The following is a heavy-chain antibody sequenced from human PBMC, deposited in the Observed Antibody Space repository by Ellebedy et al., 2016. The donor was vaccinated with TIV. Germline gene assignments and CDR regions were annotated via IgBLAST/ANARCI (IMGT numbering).Heavy chain of an antibody. D-gene: IGHD2-8*01. CDR1: GFTFSSYG. J-gene: IGHJ4*02. CDR3: ARPPTKGKWGHLDY. CDR2: IWYDGSHK. V-gene: IGHV3-33*01. Sequence: GESLKISCAASGFTFSSYGMHWVRQAPGKGLEWVAVIWYDGSHKYYADSVKGRFTISSDNSKTTLYLQMNSLRAEDTAVYYCARPPTKGKWGHLDYWGQGTLVTVSS.